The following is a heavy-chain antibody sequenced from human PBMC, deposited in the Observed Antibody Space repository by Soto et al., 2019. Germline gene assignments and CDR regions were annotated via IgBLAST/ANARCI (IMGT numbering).Heavy chain of an antibody. CDR1: GFTFSSYA. V-gene: IGHV3-23*01. J-gene: IGHJ4*02. Sequence: GGSLRLSCAASGFTFSSYAMSWVRQAPGKGLEWVSAISGSGGSTYYADSVKGRFTISRDNSKNTLYLQMNSLRAEDTAVYYCAKRTCSSTSCYVELEFYDYWGQGPLVTVSS. D-gene: IGHD2-2*01. CDR2: ISGSGGST. CDR3: AKRTCSSTSCYVELEFYDY.